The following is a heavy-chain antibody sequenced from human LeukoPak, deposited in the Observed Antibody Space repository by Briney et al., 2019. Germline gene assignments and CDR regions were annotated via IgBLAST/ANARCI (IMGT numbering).Heavy chain of an antibody. V-gene: IGHV1-69*04. J-gene: IGHJ4*02. Sequence: SVKVSCKTSGGTFSSYAISWVRQAPGQGLEWMGRIIPIFGIANYAQKFQGRVTITADKSTSTAYMELSSLRSEDTAVYYCARGYSYGSTYFDYWGQGTLVTVSS. D-gene: IGHD5-18*01. CDR2: IIPIFGIA. CDR1: GGTFSSYA. CDR3: ARGYSYGSTYFDY.